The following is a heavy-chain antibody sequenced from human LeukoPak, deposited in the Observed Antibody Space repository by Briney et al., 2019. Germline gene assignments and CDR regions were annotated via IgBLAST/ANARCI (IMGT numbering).Heavy chain of an antibody. CDR2: IYSSGST. Sequence: SETLSLTCTVSGGSISSYYWGWIRQPPGKGLEWIGYIYSSGSTNYNPSLKSRVTISVDTSKNQFSLMLSSVTAADTAVYYCARHSSSSRGWFDPWGQGTLVTVSS. D-gene: IGHD6-6*01. J-gene: IGHJ5*02. CDR1: GGSISSYY. CDR3: ARHSSSSRGWFDP. V-gene: IGHV4-59*08.